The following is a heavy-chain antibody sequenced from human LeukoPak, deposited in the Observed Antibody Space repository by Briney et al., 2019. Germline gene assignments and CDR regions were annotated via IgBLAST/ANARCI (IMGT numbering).Heavy chain of an antibody. CDR2: TSGSGGST. CDR1: GFTFSSYA. Sequence: GGSLRLSCAASGFTFSSYAMSWVRQAPGKGLEWVSSTSGSGGSTYYADSVKGRFTISRDNSKNTLYLQMNSLRAEDTAVYYCASTAPNYYESGSYSHFDSWGQGTLVTVSS. J-gene: IGHJ4*02. V-gene: IGHV3-23*01. D-gene: IGHD3-10*01. CDR3: ASTAPNYYESGSYSHFDS.